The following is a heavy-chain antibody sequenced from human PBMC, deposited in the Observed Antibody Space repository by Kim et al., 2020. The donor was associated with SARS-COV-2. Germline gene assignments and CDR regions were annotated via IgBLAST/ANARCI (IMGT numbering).Heavy chain of an antibody. D-gene: IGHD1-7*01. CDR3: ARDQYEYVWNYVGADY. CDR2: ISYDGSNK. CDR1: GFTFSSYA. J-gene: IGHJ4*02. Sequence: GGSLRLSCAASGFTFSSYAMHWVRQAPGKGLEWVAVISYDGSNKYYADSVKGRFTISRDNSKNTLYLQMNSLRAEDTAVYYCARDQYEYVWNYVGADYWGQGTLVTVSS. V-gene: IGHV3-30-3*01.